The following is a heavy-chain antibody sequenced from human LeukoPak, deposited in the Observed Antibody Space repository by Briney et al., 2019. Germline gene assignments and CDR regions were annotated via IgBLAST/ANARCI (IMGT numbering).Heavy chain of an antibody. CDR2: IYYSGRT. CDR3: ARQIVGATFDY. CDR1: GGSISSSSYY. D-gene: IGHD1-26*01. V-gene: IGHV4-39*01. J-gene: IGHJ4*02. Sequence: PSETLSLTCTVSGGSISSSSYYWGWIHQPPGKGLEWIGSIYYSGRTYYNPSLKSRVTISVDTSKNQFSLKLSSVTAADTAVYYCARQIVGATFDYWGQGILVTVSS.